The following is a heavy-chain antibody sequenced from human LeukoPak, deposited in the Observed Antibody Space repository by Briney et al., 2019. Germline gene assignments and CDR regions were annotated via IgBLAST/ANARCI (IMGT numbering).Heavy chain of an antibody. J-gene: IGHJ4*02. D-gene: IGHD3-3*02. Sequence: SVKVSCKASGFTFTSCAMQWVRQARGQRLEWIGWIVLGSGNTNYAQKFQERVTITRDMSTSTAYMELSSLRSEDTAVYYCAADLLAGSPAEGYWGQGTLVTVSS. CDR3: AADLLAGSPAEGY. CDR1: GFTFTSCA. V-gene: IGHV1-58*02. CDR2: IVLGSGNT.